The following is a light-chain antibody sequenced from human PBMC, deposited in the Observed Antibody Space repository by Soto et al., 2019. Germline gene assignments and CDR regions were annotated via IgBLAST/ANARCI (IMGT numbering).Light chain of an antibody. CDR2: DAS. V-gene: IGKV1-33*01. J-gene: IGKJ2*01. CDR1: QDISNF. CDR3: QQYDNLPQYT. Sequence: DIQMTQSPSSLTASVGDTVTITCQASQDISNFLNWYQQKSGQAPTLLIYDASNLETGVPSRFSRSGSGTDFTFTISNLQAEDIATYYCQQYDNLPQYTFGQGTKLEIK.